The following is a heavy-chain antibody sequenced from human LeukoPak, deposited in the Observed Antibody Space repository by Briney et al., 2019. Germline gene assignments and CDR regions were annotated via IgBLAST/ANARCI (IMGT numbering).Heavy chain of an antibody. CDR3: ARGAPYYYDSSGYYWARY. J-gene: IGHJ4*02. V-gene: IGHV1-18*01. CDR1: GYTFTSYG. D-gene: IGHD3-22*01. Sequence: ASVKVSCKASGYTFTSYGISWVRQAPGQGLEWMGWISAYNGNTNYAQKLQGRVTMTTDTSTSTAYMELRSLRSDDTAAYYCARGAPYYYDSSGYYWARYWGQGTLVTVSS. CDR2: ISAYNGNT.